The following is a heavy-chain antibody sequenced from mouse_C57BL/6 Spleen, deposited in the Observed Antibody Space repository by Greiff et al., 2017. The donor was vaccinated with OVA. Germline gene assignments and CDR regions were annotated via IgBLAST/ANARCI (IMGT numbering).Heavy chain of an antibody. CDR3: AREAAAYFDY. J-gene: IGHJ2*01. CDR1: GYAFTNYL. V-gene: IGHV1-54*01. Sequence: QVQLQQSGAELVRPGTSVKVSCKASGYAFTNYLIEWVKQRPGQGLEWIGVINPGSGGTNYNEKFKGKATLTADKSSSTAYMQLSSLSSEDSAVYFCAREAAAYFDYGGQGTTLTVSS. CDR2: INPGSGGT.